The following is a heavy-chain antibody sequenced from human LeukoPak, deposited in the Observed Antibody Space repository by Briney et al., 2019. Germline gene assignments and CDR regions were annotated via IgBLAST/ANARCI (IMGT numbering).Heavy chain of an antibody. CDR1: GFTFSSFW. CDR3: ARTTYYYYYGMDV. D-gene: IGHD1-14*01. Sequence: GGSLRLSCAASGFTFSSFWMSWVRQAPGKGLEWVSSISSSSSYIYYADSVKGRFTISRDNAKNSLYLQMNSLRAEDTAVYYCARTTYYYYYGMDVWGQGTTVTVSS. CDR2: ISSSSSYI. J-gene: IGHJ6*02. V-gene: IGHV3-21*01.